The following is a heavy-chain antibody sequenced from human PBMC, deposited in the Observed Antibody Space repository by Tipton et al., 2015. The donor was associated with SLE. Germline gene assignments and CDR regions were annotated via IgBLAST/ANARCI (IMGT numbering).Heavy chain of an antibody. Sequence: GSLRLSCAASGFTFSSYEMNWVRQAPGKGLEWVTYISSSGSTIYYADSVKGRFTISRDNAKNSLYLQMNSLRAEDTAVYYCARELTRALDYWGQGTLVTVSS. CDR1: GFTFSSYE. J-gene: IGHJ4*02. V-gene: IGHV3-48*03. CDR2: ISSSGSTI. CDR3: ARELTRALDY.